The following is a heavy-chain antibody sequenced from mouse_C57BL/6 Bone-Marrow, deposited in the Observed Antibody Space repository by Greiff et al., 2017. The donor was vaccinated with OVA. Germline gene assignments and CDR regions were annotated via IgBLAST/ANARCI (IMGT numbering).Heavy chain of an antibody. CDR2: ISNGGGST. D-gene: IGHD5-5*01. Sequence: EVKVAESGGGLVQPGGSLKLSCAASGFTFSDYYMYWVRQTPEKRLEWVAYISNGGGSTYYPDTVKGRFTISRDNAKNTLYLQMSRLKSEDTAMYYCAREGLPFMDYWGQGTSVTVSS. J-gene: IGHJ4*01. CDR3: AREGLPFMDY. V-gene: IGHV5-12*01. CDR1: GFTFSDYY.